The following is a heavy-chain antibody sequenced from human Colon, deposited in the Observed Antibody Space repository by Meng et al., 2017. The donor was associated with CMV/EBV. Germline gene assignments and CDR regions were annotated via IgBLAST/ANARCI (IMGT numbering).Heavy chain of an antibody. D-gene: IGHD6-19*01. J-gene: IGHJ6*02. CDR2: IWYDGSNK. Sequence: GESLKISCAASGFTFSSYGMHWVRQAPGKGLEWVAVIWYDGSNKYYADSVKGRFTISRDNSKNTLYLQMNSLRAEDTAVYYCTRDIDSSGWYVDYYGMDVWGQGTTVTVSS. V-gene: IGHV3-33*01. CDR1: GFTFSSYG. CDR3: TRDIDSSGWYVDYYGMDV.